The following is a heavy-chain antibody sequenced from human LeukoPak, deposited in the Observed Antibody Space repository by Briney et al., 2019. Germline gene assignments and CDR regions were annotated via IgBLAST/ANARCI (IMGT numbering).Heavy chain of an antibody. J-gene: IGHJ4*02. CDR1: EFPFSSYW. CDR2: IKQDGSKK. Sequence: PGGSLRLSCVASEFPFSSYWMTWDRQAPGKGLEWVANIKQDGSKKSYVDSVKGRFTISRDNAKNSLYLQMNSLRAEDTAIYYCTRVGYIDEGIDYWGQGTLVTVSS. D-gene: IGHD5-24*01. V-gene: IGHV3-7*04. CDR3: TRVGYIDEGIDY.